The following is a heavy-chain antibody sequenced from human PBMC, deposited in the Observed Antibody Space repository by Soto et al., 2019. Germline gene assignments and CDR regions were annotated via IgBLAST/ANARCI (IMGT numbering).Heavy chain of an antibody. J-gene: IGHJ4*02. V-gene: IGHV3-74*01. CDR1: GFAFSSYW. CDR2: INSDGSTT. D-gene: IGHD5-18*01. Sequence: EVHLVESGGGSVQPGGSLRLSCAGSGFAFSSYWIHWVRQVPGKGLVWVSRINSDGSTTSYADSVRGRFTISRDNAKDTLYLQMNIRRAEDTTLYYCARVGQGRYNFDYWGQGTQVTVSS. CDR3: ARVGQGRYNFDY.